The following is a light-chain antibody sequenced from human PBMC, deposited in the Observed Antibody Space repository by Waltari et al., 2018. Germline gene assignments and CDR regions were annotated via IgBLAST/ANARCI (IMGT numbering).Light chain of an antibody. CDR3: QQSYSTPRT. V-gene: IGKV1-39*01. CDR1: QTISTY. Sequence: DIQMTQSPSSLSASVGDRVTITCRASQTISTYLIWYQQKPGKAPNLLIYAASILQSGVPSRFSGSGSGTDFTLTISSLQPEDFATYYCQQSYSTPRTFGQGTKVEIK. J-gene: IGKJ1*01. CDR2: AAS.